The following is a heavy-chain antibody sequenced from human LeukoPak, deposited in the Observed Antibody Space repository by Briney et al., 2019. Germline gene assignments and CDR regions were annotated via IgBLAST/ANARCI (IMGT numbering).Heavy chain of an antibody. CDR3: GRDPNGDYVGAFDF. Sequence: GGSLRLSCAASGFTFSDYYMSWIRQAPGKGLEWVSSIRGSGDGTSYADSVKGRFTMSRDNSKNTLYLQMNSLRAEDTAIYYCGRDPNGDYVGAFDFWGQGTLVTVSS. J-gene: IGHJ3*01. V-gene: IGHV3-23*01. D-gene: IGHD4-17*01. CDR1: GFTFSDYY. CDR2: IRGSGDGT.